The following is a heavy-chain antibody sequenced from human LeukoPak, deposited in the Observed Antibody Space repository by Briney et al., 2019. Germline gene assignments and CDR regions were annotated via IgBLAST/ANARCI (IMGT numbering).Heavy chain of an antibody. D-gene: IGHD1-26*01. CDR3: ARDQGGSGSYYGDAFDI. J-gene: IGHJ3*02. CDR1: GFTFGRYS. CDR2: TSSTSSHT. V-gene: IGHV3-21*01. Sequence: GGSLRLSCAASGFTFGRYSMNWVRQAPGKALEWLSSTSSTSSHTCYADSVKGRFTISRDNANNSLFLQMNSLRAEDTAVYYCARDQGGSGSYYGDAFDIWGQGTMVTVSS.